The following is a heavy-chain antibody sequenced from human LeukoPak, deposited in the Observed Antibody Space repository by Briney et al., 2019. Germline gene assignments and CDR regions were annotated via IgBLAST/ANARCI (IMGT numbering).Heavy chain of an antibody. V-gene: IGHV3-23*01. CDR3: AKDLNARNKGLGAFDI. CDR2: ISGSGGST. CDR1: GFTFSSYA. D-gene: IGHD2-21*01. Sequence: PGGSLRLSCAASGFTFSSYAMSWVRQAPGKGLEWVSAISGSGGSTYYADSVKGRFTISRDNSKNTLYLQMNSLRAEDTAVYYCAKDLNARNKGLGAFDIWGQGTMVTVSS. J-gene: IGHJ3*02.